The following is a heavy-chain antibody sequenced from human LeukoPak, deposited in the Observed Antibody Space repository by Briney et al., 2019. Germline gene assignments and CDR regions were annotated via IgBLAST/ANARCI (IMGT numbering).Heavy chain of an antibody. CDR2: IIPIFGTA. J-gene: IGHJ5*02. D-gene: IGHD3-10*01. CDR1: GGTFSSYA. CDR3: ASYYYGSGTS. Sequence: GASVKVSCKASGGTFSSYAISWVRQAPGQGLEWMGGIIPIFGTANYAQKFQGRVTITTDESTSTAYMELSSLRSEDTAVYYCASYYYGSGTSWGQGTLVTVSS. V-gene: IGHV1-69*05.